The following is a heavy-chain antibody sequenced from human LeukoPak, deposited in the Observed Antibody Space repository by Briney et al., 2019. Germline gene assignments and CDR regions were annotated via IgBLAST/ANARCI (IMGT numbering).Heavy chain of an antibody. CDR3: ARSSWSLFDY. CDR2: IYHSGST. D-gene: IGHD1-26*01. J-gene: IGHJ4*02. Sequence: SETLSLTCTISGYSISSGYYWGWIRQPPGKGLEWIGSIYHSGSTYYNPSLKSRVTFSVDTSKNQFSLKLSSVTAADTAVYYCARSSWSLFDYWGQGTLVTVSS. CDR1: GYSISSGYY. V-gene: IGHV4-38-2*02.